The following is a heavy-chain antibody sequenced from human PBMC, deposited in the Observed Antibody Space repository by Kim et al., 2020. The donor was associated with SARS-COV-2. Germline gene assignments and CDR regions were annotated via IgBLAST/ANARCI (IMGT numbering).Heavy chain of an antibody. D-gene: IGHD2-15*01. Sequence: SETLSLTCTVSGGSISGYYWSWIRQPPRKELEWIGYIYYTGSTSYNPSLRSRVDISLDTSKQQFSLKLSSVTAASTAVYYGSRYCSGDGCFSRASFASWG. CDR1: GGSISGYY. V-gene: IGHV4-59*01. J-gene: IGHJ5*01. CDR3: SRYCSGDGCFSRASFAS. CDR2: IYYTGST.